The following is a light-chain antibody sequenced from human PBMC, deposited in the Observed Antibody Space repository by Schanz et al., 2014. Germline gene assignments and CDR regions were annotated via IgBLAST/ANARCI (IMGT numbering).Light chain of an antibody. CDR2: DVS. CDR3: SSYTITSTLVV. J-gene: IGLJ2*01. V-gene: IGLV2-14*01. Sequence: QSALTQPASVSGSPGQSITLSCTGTSSDVGNYNYVSWYQRHPGKAPKLIIYDVSKRPSGVSNRFSGSKSGNTASLTISGLQAEDEADYYCSSYTITSTLVVFGGGTKLTVL. CDR1: SSDVGNYNY.